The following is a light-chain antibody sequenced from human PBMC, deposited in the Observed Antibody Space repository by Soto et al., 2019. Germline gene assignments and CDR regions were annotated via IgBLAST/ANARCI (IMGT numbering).Light chain of an antibody. V-gene: IGKV1-17*01. Sequence: DIQMTQSPSSLSSSVGDRFTITCRTSQTITTSLTWYRQKPGKAPDLLIYAASSLQSGIPSRFGGRGSGTEFTLTISSLQPEDFATYYCLQHNSYPPTFGQGTKVDIK. CDR2: AAS. CDR1: QTITTS. J-gene: IGKJ1*01. CDR3: LQHNSYPPT.